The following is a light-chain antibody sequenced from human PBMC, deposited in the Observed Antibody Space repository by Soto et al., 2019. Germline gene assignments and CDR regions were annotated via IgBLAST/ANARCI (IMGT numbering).Light chain of an antibody. CDR2: WAS. CDR1: QSVLYSSNNKNY. V-gene: IGKV4-1*01. Sequence: DIVLTQSPDSLAVSLGERATINCKSSQSVLYSSNNKNYLAWYQQKPGQPPKLLISWASTREFGVPDRFSGSGSGTDFTLTISSLQAEDVAVYYCHQYYASPPRTFGQGTKVEIK. CDR3: HQYYASPPRT. J-gene: IGKJ1*01.